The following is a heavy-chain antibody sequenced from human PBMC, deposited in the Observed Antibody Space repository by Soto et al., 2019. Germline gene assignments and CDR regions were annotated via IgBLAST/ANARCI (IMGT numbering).Heavy chain of an antibody. CDR1: GGSISSGGYY. CDR3: ARGQHSGYERY. D-gene: IGHD5-12*01. Sequence: SETLSLTCTVSGGSISSGGYYWSWIRQHPGKGLVWFVYIFYIGSTYYTPSLKIRFTFFVDTFKNLFSLKLSSVIAADTAVYYCARGQHSGYERYWGQGTLVTVSS. CDR2: IFYIGST. J-gene: IGHJ4*02. V-gene: IGHV4-31*03.